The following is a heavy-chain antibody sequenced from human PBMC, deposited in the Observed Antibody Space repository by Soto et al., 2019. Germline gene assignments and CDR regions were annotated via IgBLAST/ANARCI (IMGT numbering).Heavy chain of an antibody. D-gene: IGHD3-9*01. J-gene: IGHJ2*01. Sequence: SETLSLTCTVSGDSISPYYWSWIRQSPGRGLEWLGYTSYSGITNYNLSLEGRVTISVDTSKNQFSLNLSSVTAADTAVYYCARGTDTWFFALWGRGTLVTVSS. V-gene: IGHV4-59*01. CDR2: TSYSGIT. CDR1: GDSISPYY. CDR3: ARGTDTWFFAL.